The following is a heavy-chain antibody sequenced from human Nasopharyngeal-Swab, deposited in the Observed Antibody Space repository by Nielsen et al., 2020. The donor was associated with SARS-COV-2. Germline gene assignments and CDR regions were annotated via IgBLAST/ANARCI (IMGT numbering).Heavy chain of an antibody. Sequence: GGSLRLSCAASGFTFSSYGMHWVRQAPGKGLEWVAVIWYDGSNKYYADSVKGRFTISRDNSKNTLYLQMNSLRAEDTAVYYCARAPSTSGYDFLDYWGQGTLVTVSS. CDR3: ARAPSTSGYDFLDY. CDR2: IWYDGSNK. D-gene: IGHD5-12*01. J-gene: IGHJ4*02. CDR1: GFTFSSYG. V-gene: IGHV3-33*01.